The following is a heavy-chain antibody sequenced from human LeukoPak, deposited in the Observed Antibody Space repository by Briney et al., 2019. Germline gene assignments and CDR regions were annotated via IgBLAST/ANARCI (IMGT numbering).Heavy chain of an antibody. CDR2: IYSTGST. CDR3: ARVTTGSYYNC. V-gene: IGHV4-61*02. CDR1: GDSISSGNYY. Sequence: TLSLTCSVSGDSISSGNYYWAWVRQPAGTGLEWIGRIYSTGSTNYNPSLKSRVTISVDTSKNQFSLRLSSVTAADTAVYYCARVTTGSYYNCWGQGTLVTVS. D-gene: IGHD3-10*01. J-gene: IGHJ4*02.